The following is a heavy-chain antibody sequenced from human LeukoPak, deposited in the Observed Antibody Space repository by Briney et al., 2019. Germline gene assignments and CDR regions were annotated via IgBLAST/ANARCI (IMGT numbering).Heavy chain of an antibody. V-gene: IGHV1-24*01. CDR3: ATGSYSSGWSLSPPRPLFDY. CDR2: FDPEDGET. Sequence: GASVKVSCKVSGYTLTELSMHWVRQAPGKGLEWMGGFDPEDGETIYAQKFQGRVTMTEDTSTDTAYMELSSLRSEDTAVYYCATGSYSSGWSLSPPRPLFDYWGQGTLVTVSS. CDR1: GYTLTELS. J-gene: IGHJ4*02. D-gene: IGHD6-19*01.